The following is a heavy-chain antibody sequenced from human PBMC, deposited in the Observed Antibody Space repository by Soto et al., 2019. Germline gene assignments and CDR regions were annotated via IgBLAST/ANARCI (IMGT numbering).Heavy chain of an antibody. V-gene: IGHV4-39*01. Sequence: QLQLQESGPGLVKPSETLSLTCTVSGGSISSSSYYWGWIRQPPGKGLEWIGSIYYSGSTYYNPSLKSRVTISVDTSKNQFSLKLSSVTAADTAVYYCAPFTGDCSGGSCYWGQGTLVTVSS. J-gene: IGHJ4*02. D-gene: IGHD2-15*01. CDR1: GGSISSSSYY. CDR2: IYYSGST. CDR3: APFTGDCSGGSCY.